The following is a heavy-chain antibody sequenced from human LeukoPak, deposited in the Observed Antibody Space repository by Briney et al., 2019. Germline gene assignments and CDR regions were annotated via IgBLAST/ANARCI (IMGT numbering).Heavy chain of an antibody. Sequence: ASVKVSCKVSGYTLTELSMHWVRQAPGKGLECMGGFDPEDGETIYAQKFQGRVTMTEDTSTDTAYMELSSLRSEDTAVYYCATGGVGATNFDYWGQGTLVTVSS. CDR3: ATGGVGATNFDY. CDR2: FDPEDGET. V-gene: IGHV1-24*01. J-gene: IGHJ4*02. D-gene: IGHD1-26*01. CDR1: GYTLTELS.